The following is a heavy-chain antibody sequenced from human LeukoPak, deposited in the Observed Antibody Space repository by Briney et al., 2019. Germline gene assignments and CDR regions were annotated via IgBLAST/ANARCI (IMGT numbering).Heavy chain of an antibody. CDR2: ISSLSSYI. CDR1: GFTFSSHG. CDR3: TKVNSDLNGMDV. J-gene: IGHJ6*02. V-gene: IGHV3-21*06. D-gene: IGHD2/OR15-2a*01. Sequence: GGSLRLSCAASGFTFSSHGMNWVRQAPGKGLEWVPSISSLSSYIYYADSVKGRFTISRDNAKNSLYLQMNSLRAEDTAVYYCTKVNSDLNGMDVWGQGTTVTVSS.